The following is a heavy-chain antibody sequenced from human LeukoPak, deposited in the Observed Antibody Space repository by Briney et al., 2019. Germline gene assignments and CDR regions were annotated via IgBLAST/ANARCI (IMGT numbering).Heavy chain of an antibody. CDR3: ARERADYYDSSGYVDY. CDR2: IYISGST. D-gene: IGHD3-22*01. CDR1: GGSISSGSYY. V-gene: IGHV4-61*02. J-gene: IGHJ4*02. Sequence: SETLSLTCTVSGGSISSGSYYWSWIRQPAGKGLEWIGRIYISGSTNYNPSLKSRVTISVDTSKNQFSLKLSSVTAADTAVYYCARERADYYDSSGYVDYWGQGTLATVSS.